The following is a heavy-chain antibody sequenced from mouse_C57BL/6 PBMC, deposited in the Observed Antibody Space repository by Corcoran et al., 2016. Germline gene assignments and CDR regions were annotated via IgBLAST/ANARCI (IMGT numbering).Heavy chain of an antibody. Sequence: QVTLKESGPGILQSSQTLSLTCSFSGFSLSTSGMGVSWIRQPSGKGLEWLAHIYWDGDKRYNPSLKSRLTISKDTSRNQVFLKITSVDTADTATYYCARRRGTGTGYFDVWGTGTTVTVSS. CDR2: IYWDGDK. CDR3: ARRRGTGTGYFDV. V-gene: IGHV8-12*01. CDR1: GFSLSTSGMG. J-gene: IGHJ1*03. D-gene: IGHD4-1*01.